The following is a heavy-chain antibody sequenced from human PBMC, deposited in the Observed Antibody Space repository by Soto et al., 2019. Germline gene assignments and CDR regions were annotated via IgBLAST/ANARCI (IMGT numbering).Heavy chain of an antibody. Sequence: SETLSLTCTVSGGSISSYYWSWIRQPPGKGLEWIGYIYYSGSTNYNPSLKSRVTISVDTSKNQFSLKLSSVTAADTAVYYCARGGSGKWDFWSGYSKEYYYYYMDVWGTGTTVTVSS. J-gene: IGHJ6*03. V-gene: IGHV4-59*01. CDR1: GGSISSYY. CDR2: IYYSGST. CDR3: ARGGSGKWDFWSGYSKEYYYYYMDV. D-gene: IGHD3-3*01.